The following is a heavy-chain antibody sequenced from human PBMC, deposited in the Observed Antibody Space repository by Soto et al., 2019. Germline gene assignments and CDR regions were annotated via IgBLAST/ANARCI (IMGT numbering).Heavy chain of an antibody. V-gene: IGHV4-59*08. D-gene: IGHD2-15*01. CDR1: GGSISSYY. CDR3: ARLEVVASYAFDI. CDR2: IYYSGST. Sequence: SEPISLTCPVSGGSISSYYWNWIRQPPGKGLEWIGYIYYSGSTNYNPSLKSRVTISVDTSKNQFSLKLSSVTAADTAVYYCARLEVVASYAFDIWGQGTMVTVSS. J-gene: IGHJ3*02.